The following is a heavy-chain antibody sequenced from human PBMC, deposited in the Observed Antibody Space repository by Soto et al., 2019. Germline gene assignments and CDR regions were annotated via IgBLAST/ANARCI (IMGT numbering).Heavy chain of an antibody. V-gene: IGHV3-33*01. Sequence: SLRLSCAASGFTFSNYGMHWVRQAPGKGLEWVAIIWHDGNNKYYADSVRGRFIISRDNSKNRLYLQMNSLRAEDTAVYYCARETNVGQLLGYFQLWGQGTLVTV. CDR1: GFTFSNYG. CDR3: ARETNVGQLLGYFQL. J-gene: IGHJ1*01. CDR2: IWHDGNNK. D-gene: IGHD2-8*01.